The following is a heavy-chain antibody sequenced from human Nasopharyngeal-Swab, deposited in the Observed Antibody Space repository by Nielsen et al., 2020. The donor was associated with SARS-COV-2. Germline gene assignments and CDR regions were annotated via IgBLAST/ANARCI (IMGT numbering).Heavy chain of an antibody. CDR2: TTGSGGRT. D-gene: IGHD2-15*01. CDR3: AKEHCSGGSCYSRRNFDWFDP. Sequence: GESLKISCAVSGFTFTSHAMSWVRQAPGKGLEWVASTTGSGGRTYYADSVKGRFTISRDNSKNTLYLQMNSLRAEDTAIYYCAKEHCSGGSCYSRRNFDWFDPWGQGTLVTVSS. J-gene: IGHJ5*02. V-gene: IGHV3-23*01. CDR1: GFTFTSHA.